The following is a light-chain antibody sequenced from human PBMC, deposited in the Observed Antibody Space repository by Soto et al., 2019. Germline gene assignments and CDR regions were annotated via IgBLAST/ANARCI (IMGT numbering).Light chain of an antibody. CDR3: QQYDNLPPYT. CDR2: DAS. Sequence: DIQMTQSPSSLSASVGDRVTITCQASQDISNYLNWYQQKPGKATKLLIYDASNLETGVPSRFSGSGSGTDFTFTISSLQHAVIATYYCQQYDNLPPYTFGQGTKLEIK. CDR1: QDISNY. V-gene: IGKV1-33*01. J-gene: IGKJ2*01.